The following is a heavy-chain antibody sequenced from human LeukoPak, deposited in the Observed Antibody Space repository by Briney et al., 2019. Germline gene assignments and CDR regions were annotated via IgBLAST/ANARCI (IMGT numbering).Heavy chain of an antibody. CDR3: ATGLYERGYYYYGMDV. D-gene: IGHD2/OR15-2a*01. CDR1: GYTLTELS. Sequence: ASVKVSCKVPGYTLTELSMHWVRQAPGKGLEWMGGFDPEDGETIYAQKFQGRVTMTEDTSTDTAYMELSSLRSEDTAVYYCATGLYERGYYYYGMDVWGQGTTVTVSS. J-gene: IGHJ6*02. CDR2: FDPEDGET. V-gene: IGHV1-24*01.